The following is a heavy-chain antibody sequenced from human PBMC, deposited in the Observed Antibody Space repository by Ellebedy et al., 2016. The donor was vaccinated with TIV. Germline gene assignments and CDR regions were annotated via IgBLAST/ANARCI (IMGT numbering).Heavy chain of an antibody. CDR3: ARDQGVRAPRTPFDY. Sequence: PGGSLRLSCAASGLTFSSYWMSWVRQAPGKGLEWVANIKEGGTEQYYADSVKGRFTISRDNTKNLVFLQMNTLRVEDTAVYYCARDQGVRAPRTPFDYWGQGTLVTVSS. J-gene: IGHJ4*02. CDR1: GLTFSSYW. V-gene: IGHV3-7*03. D-gene: IGHD6-6*01. CDR2: IKEGGTEQ.